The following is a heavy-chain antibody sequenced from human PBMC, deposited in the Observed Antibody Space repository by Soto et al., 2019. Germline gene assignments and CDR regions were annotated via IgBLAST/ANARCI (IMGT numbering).Heavy chain of an antibody. D-gene: IGHD2-2*01. CDR2: ISGSGGST. J-gene: IGHJ5*02. CDR1: GFTFSSYA. Sequence: PGGSLRLSCAASGFTFSSYAMSWVRQAPGKGLEWVSAISGSGGSTYYADSVKGRFTISRDNSKNTLYLQMNSLRAEDTAVYYCAKYPENCSSTSCHLYNWFDPWGQGTLVTVSS. V-gene: IGHV3-23*01. CDR3: AKYPENCSSTSCHLYNWFDP.